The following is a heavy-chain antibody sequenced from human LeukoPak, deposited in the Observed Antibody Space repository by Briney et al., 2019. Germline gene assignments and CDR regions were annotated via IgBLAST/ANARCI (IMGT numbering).Heavy chain of an antibody. J-gene: IGHJ4*02. Sequence: GGSLRLSCAACGFTVSSNYMSWVRQAPGKGLEWVSVIYSGGSTYYADSVKGRFTISRDNSKNTLYLQMNSLRAEDTAVYYCARVLAVALDYWGQGTLVTVSS. D-gene: IGHD6-19*01. V-gene: IGHV3-53*01. CDR1: GFTVSSNY. CDR3: ARVLAVALDY. CDR2: IYSGGST.